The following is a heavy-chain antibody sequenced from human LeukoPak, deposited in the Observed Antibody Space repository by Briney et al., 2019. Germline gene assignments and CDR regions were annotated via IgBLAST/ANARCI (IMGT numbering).Heavy chain of an antibody. V-gene: IGHV4-31*03. CDR1: GASISSDAYY. J-gene: IGHJ6*02. CDR2: IYYSGST. Sequence: SQTLSLTCTVSGASISSDAYYWSWIRQHPGKGLEWIGNIYYSGSTYYTPSLKSRVTISIDTSKNQFSLKLRSVTAADTAVYRCARDGPGYYYTMDVWGQGTTVTVSS. CDR3: ARDGPGYYYTMDV.